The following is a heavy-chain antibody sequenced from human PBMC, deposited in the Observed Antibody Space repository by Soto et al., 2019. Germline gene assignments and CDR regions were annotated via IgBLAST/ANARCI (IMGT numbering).Heavy chain of an antibody. Sequence: EVQLVESGGDLVQPGGSLTLSCAASGFSFSASAMHWVRQASGKGLEWLGRIRNKYNNYATAYPTSGKRRFAISRDDSKNTAHLRLNGLRTEDTAVYFCACLPGVDGGVVGRYFDLWGRGTLVTVSS. CDR3: ACLPGVDGGVVGRYFDL. J-gene: IGHJ2*01. CDR1: GFSFSASA. CDR2: IRNKYNNYAT. D-gene: IGHD3-10*01. V-gene: IGHV3-73*02.